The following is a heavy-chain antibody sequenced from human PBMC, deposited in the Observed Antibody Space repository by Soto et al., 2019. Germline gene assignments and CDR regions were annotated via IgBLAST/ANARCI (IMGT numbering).Heavy chain of an antibody. D-gene: IGHD5-12*01. J-gene: IGHJ5*02. Sequence: ASVKVSCKXSGYTFTSYAMHWVRQAPGQRLEWMGWINAGNGNTKYSQKFQGRVTITRDTSASTAYMELSSLRSEDTAVYYCARVGGWRSGYDLGWAVDDNWFDPWGQGTLVTVSS. CDR2: INAGNGNT. CDR3: ARVGGWRSGYDLGWAVDDNWFDP. CDR1: GYTFTSYA. V-gene: IGHV1-3*01.